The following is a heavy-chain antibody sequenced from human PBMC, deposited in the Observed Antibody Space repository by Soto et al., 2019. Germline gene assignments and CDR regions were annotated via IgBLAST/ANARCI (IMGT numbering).Heavy chain of an antibody. V-gene: IGHV4-61*01. Sequence: TLSLTCSVSGGSVSSGSYYWSWIRQPPGKGLEWIGYIYYSGSANYNPSLKSRVTISVDTSKNQFSLKLSSVTAADTAVYYCARGEGSFYDSSGYYSSWGQGTLVTVSS. CDR1: GGSVSSGSYY. CDR2: IYYSGSA. J-gene: IGHJ4*02. CDR3: ARGEGSFYDSSGYYSS. D-gene: IGHD3-22*01.